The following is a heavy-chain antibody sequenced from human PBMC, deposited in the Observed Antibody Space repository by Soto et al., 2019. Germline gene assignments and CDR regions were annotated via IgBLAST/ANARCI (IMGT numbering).Heavy chain of an antibody. V-gene: IGHV1-3*01. CDR1: GYTFTSYA. D-gene: IGHD2-15*01. J-gene: IGHJ4*02. Sequence: QVQLVQSGAEVKKPGASVKVSCKASGYTFTSYAMHWVRQAPGQRLEWMGWINAGNGNTKYSQKFQGRVTITRDTSASTAYMERSSLRSEDPAVYYCARGPGGPDGPGDYWGQGTLVTVSS. CDR2: INAGNGNT. CDR3: ARGPGGPDGPGDY.